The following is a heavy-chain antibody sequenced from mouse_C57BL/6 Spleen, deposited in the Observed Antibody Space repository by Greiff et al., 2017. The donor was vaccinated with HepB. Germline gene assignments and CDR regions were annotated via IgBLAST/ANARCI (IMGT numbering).Heavy chain of an antibody. J-gene: IGHJ2*01. V-gene: IGHV1-63*01. D-gene: IGHD4-1*01. CDR1: GYTFTNYW. Sequence: VKLMESGAELVRPGTSVKMSCKASGYTFTNYWIGWAKQRPGHGLEWIGDIYPGGGYTNYNEKFKGKATLTADKSSSTAYMQFSSLTSEDSAIYYCARKLTGDYFDYWGQGTTLTVSS. CDR2: IYPGGGYT. CDR3: ARKLTGDYFDY.